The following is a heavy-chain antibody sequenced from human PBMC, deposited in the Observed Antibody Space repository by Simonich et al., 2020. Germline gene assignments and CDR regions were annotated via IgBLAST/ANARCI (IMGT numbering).Heavy chain of an antibody. V-gene: IGHV4-38-2*01. CDR3: ARVGYSNYYYYGMDV. D-gene: IGHD6-13*01. CDR2: IYHRGRT. J-gene: IGHJ6*02. Sequence: QVQLQESGPGLVKPSETLSLTCAVSGYSISSGYYWGWIRQPPGKVLEWIGSIYHRGRTYYNPTLKSRVTISVDTSKNQFSLKLSSVTAADTAVYYCARVGYSNYYYYGMDVWGQGTTVTVSS. CDR1: GYSISSGYY.